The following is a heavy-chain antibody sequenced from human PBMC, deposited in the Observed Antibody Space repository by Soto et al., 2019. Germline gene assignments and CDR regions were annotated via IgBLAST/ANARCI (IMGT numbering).Heavy chain of an antibody. D-gene: IGHD4-17*01. V-gene: IGHV6-1*01. J-gene: IGHJ6*02. CDR2: TYYRSKWYN. Sequence: QSQTLSLTCAISGDSVSSNSAAWNWIRQSPSRGLEWLGRTYYRSKWYNDYAVSVKSRITINPDTSKNQFSLQLNSVTPEDTAVYYCAREDYGDYVLEVDYYGMDVWGQGTTVTVSS. CDR3: AREDYGDYVLEVDYYGMDV. CDR1: GDSVSSNSAA.